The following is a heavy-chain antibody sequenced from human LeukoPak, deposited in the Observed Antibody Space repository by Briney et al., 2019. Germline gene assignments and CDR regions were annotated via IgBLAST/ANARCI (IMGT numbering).Heavy chain of an antibody. D-gene: IGHD1-26*01. CDR3: AKEDLGGATGDVYAFDI. CDR1: GFTFDDYA. Sequence: PGGSLRLSCAASGFTFDDYAMHWVRQAPGKGLEWVSLISGDGGSTYYADSVKGRFTISRDNSKNSLYLQMNSLRTEDTALYYCAKEDLGGATGDVYAFDIWGQGTMVTVPS. J-gene: IGHJ3*02. V-gene: IGHV3-43*02. CDR2: ISGDGGST.